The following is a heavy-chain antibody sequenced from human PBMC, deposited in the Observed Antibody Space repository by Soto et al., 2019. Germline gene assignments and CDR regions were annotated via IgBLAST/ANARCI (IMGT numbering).Heavy chain of an antibody. CDR2: IDPKSGDT. Sequence: QVQLMQSGPEVKKTGASVKVSCKASGYTFTENQIHWLRRAPGQRIEWMGRIDPKSGDTTFAQTYQGRVTMTRDTSSNTVYMELTRLTSDDTAIYYCARRQLRDYIRWSFDPWGQGTLVTVSS. J-gene: IGHJ5*02. D-gene: IGHD3-16*01. V-gene: IGHV1-2*02. CDR3: ARRQLRDYIRWSFDP. CDR1: GYTFTENQ.